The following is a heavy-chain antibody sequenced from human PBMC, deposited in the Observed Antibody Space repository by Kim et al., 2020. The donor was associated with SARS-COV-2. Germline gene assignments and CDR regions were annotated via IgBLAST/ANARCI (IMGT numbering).Heavy chain of an antibody. CDR3: ATRVAGEVVAATGYYYYGMAV. J-gene: IGHJ6*02. Sequence: SVKVSCKASGGTFSSYAISWVRQAPGQGLEWMGGIIPIFGTANYAQKFQGRVTITADESTSTAYMELSSLRSEDTAVYYCATRVAGEVVAATGYYYYGMAVWGQGTTVTVSS. CDR1: GGTFSSYA. CDR2: IIPIFGTA. D-gene: IGHD2-15*01. V-gene: IGHV1-69*13.